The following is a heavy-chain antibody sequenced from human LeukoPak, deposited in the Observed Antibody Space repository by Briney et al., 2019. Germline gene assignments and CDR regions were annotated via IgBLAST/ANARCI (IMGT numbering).Heavy chain of an antibody. CDR2: IRSKTYGGTT. CDR3: TRVPTARGNPSGSL. D-gene: IGHD1-26*01. V-gene: IGHV3-49*04. J-gene: IGHJ4*02. CDR1: GFTLSSYW. Sequence: TGGSLRLSCGASGFTLSSYWMHWVRQAPGKGLEWVGFIRSKTYGGTTEYAVSVKGRFTISRDDSKSIAYLQMNSLITEDTAVYYCTRVPTARGNPSGSLRGQGTLVTVSS.